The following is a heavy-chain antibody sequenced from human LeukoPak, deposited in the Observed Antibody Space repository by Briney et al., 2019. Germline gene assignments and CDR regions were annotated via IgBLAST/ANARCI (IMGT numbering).Heavy chain of an antibody. CDR1: GYTFTSYG. D-gene: IGHD4-17*01. CDR2: INTNTGNP. V-gene: IGHV7-4-1*02. J-gene: IGHJ1*01. CDR3: ARSVTPQYFQH. Sequence: GASVKVSCKASGYTFTSYGLNWVRQALGQGLEWMGWINTNTGNPTYAQGFTGRFVFSLDTSVSTAYLQISSLKAEDTAVYYCARSVTPQYFQHWGQGTLVTVS.